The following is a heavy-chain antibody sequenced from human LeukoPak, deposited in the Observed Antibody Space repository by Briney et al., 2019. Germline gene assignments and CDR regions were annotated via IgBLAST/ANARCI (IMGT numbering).Heavy chain of an antibody. J-gene: IGHJ5*02. D-gene: IGHD6-6*01. V-gene: IGHV3-30-3*01. CDR3: ARDRRASIQDP. Sequence: GRSLRLSCAASGFTFSSYAMHWVRQASGKGLEWVAVISYDGSNKYYADSVKGRFTISRGNSKNTLYLQMNSLRAEDTAVYYCARDRRASIQDPWGQGTLVTVSS. CDR1: GFTFSSYA. CDR2: ISYDGSNK.